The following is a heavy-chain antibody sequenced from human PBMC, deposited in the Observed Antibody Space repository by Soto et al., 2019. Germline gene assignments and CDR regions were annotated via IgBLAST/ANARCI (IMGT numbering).Heavy chain of an antibody. V-gene: IGHV1-69*04. D-gene: IGHD2-15*01. Sequence: GASVKVSCKASGGTFSSYTISWVRQAPGQGLEWMGRIIPILGIANYAQKFQGRVTITADKSTSTAYMELSSLRSEDTAVYYCARDEVVTPRYYYYGMDVWGQGTTVTVS. J-gene: IGHJ6*02. CDR3: ARDEVVTPRYYYYGMDV. CDR1: GGTFSSYT. CDR2: IIPILGIA.